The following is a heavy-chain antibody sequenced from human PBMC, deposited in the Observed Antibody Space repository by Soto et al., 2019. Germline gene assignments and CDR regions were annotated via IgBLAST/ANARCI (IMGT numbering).Heavy chain of an antibody. D-gene: IGHD5-12*01. J-gene: IGHJ6*02. CDR1: GGSISSSNW. Sequence: QVQLQESGPGLVKPSGTLSLTCAVSGGSISSSNWWSWVRQPPGKGLEWIGEIYHSGSNNYNPSLKSRVTISVDKSKNQFSLKRSSVTAADTAVYYWASARRDGYNFYYYGMDVWGQGTTVTVSS. V-gene: IGHV4-4*02. CDR2: IYHSGSN. CDR3: ASARRDGYNFYYYGMDV.